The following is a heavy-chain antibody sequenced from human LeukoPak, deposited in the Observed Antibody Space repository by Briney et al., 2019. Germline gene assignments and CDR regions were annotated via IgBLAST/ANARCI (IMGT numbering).Heavy chain of an antibody. CDR2: ISYGGSNK. CDR1: GFTFSSYA. V-gene: IGHV3-30*04. CDR3: ARDGGTVAAPWDY. D-gene: IGHD6-19*01. Sequence: GGSLRLSCAASGFTFSSYAMHWVRQAPGKGLEWVAVISYGGSNKYYADSVKGRFTISRDNSKNTLYLQMNSLRAEDTAVYYCARDGGTVAAPWDYWGQGTLVTVSS. J-gene: IGHJ4*02.